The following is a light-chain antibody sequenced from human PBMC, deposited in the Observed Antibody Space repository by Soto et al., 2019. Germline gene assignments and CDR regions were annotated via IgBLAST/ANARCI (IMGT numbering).Light chain of an antibody. J-gene: IGLJ2*01. CDR2: YDS. CDR1: NIGSKS. V-gene: IGLV3-21*04. CDR3: QVWDSSSDRYVV. Sequence: SYELTQPPSVSVAPGKPARITCGGNNIGSKSVHWYQQKPGQAPVLVIYYDSDRPSGIPERFSGSNSGNTATLTISRVEAGDEADYYCQVWDSSSDRYVVFGGGTKLTVL.